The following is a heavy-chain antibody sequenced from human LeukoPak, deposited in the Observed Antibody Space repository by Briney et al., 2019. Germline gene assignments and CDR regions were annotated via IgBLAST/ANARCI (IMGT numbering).Heavy chain of an antibody. CDR3: ASVGGLYSTYAFDI. CDR2: MNPNSGNT. Sequence: ASVKVSCKASRYTFTSYDINWVRQATGQGLEGMGWMNPNSGNTGYAQKFQGRVTITRNTSISTAYMELSSLRSEDTAVYYCASVGGLYSTYAFDIWGQGTMVTVSS. D-gene: IGHD2-2*01. CDR1: RYTFTSYD. V-gene: IGHV1-8*03. J-gene: IGHJ3*02.